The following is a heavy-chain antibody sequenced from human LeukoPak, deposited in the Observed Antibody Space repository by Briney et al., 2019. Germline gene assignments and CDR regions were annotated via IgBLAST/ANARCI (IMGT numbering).Heavy chain of an antibody. CDR2: ISGGGGNT. D-gene: IGHD2-15*01. V-gene: IGHV3-23*01. CDR1: GFSVSANY. Sequence: GESLRLSCAASGFSVSANYMIWVRQAPGKGLEWVSTISGGGGNTFYADSVQGRFTISRDNSNIALYLQMNSLRAEDTAVYYCAKDRSEVAATSAFDIWGQGTMVTVSS. CDR3: AKDRSEVAATSAFDI. J-gene: IGHJ3*02.